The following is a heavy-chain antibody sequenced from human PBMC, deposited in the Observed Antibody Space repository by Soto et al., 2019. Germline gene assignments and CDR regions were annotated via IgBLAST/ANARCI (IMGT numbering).Heavy chain of an antibody. Sequence: GSLRLSCAASGFTFSDYYMSWIRQAPGKGLEWVSYISSSGSTIYYADSVKGRFTISRDNAKNSLYLQMNSLRAEDTAVYYCASLYGPGSYDYYYYGMDVWGQGTTVTVSS. J-gene: IGHJ6*02. D-gene: IGHD3-10*01. CDR3: ASLYGPGSYDYYYYGMDV. CDR1: GFTFSDYY. V-gene: IGHV3-11*01. CDR2: ISSSGSTI.